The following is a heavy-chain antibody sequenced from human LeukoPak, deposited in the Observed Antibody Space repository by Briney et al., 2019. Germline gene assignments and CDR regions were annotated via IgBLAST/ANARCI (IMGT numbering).Heavy chain of an antibody. CDR2: IKQDGSER. Sequence: GGSLRLSCAASGYTFSRSRMSWVRQTPGKGLEWVANIKQDGSERYYVDSVKGRFTISRDNAKNSLYLQMSSLRTEDTAAYYCEKDCSATSCYNPFDYWGQGTLVTVSS. D-gene: IGHD2-2*02. J-gene: IGHJ4*02. CDR1: GYTFSRSR. CDR3: EKDCSATSCYNPFDY. V-gene: IGHV3-7*05.